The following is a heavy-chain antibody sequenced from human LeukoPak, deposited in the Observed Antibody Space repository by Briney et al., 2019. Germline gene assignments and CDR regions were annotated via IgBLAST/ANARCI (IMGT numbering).Heavy chain of an antibody. Sequence: GGSLRLPCAPPGFPFSTNAMSWVGKAPGKGLEWVSAFSGSGGSTYYADSVKGRFTISRDNSKNTLYLQMNSLRAEDTAVYYCAKGRGPFYDSSGYYYGYFDYWGQGTLVTVSS. CDR2: FSGSGGST. V-gene: IGHV3-23*01. J-gene: IGHJ4*02. CDR1: GFPFSTNA. CDR3: AKGRGPFYDSSGYYYGYFDY. D-gene: IGHD3-22*01.